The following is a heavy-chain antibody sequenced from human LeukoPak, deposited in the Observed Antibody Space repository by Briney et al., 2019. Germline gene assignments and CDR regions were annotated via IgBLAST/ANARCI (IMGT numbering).Heavy chain of an antibody. CDR2: IYSGGST. CDR1: GFTFSNYA. CDR3: ARGHYVWGSPFDY. D-gene: IGHD3-16*01. V-gene: IGHV3-66*01. Sequence: GGSLRLSCAASGFTFSNYAMNWVRQAPGKGLEWVSVIYSGGSTYYADSVKGRFTISRDNSKNTLYLQMNSLRAEDTAVYYCARGHYVWGSPFDYWGQGTLVTVSS. J-gene: IGHJ4*02.